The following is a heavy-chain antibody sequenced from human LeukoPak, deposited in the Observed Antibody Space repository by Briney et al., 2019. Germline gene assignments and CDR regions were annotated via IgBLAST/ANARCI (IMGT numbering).Heavy chain of an antibody. J-gene: IGHJ4*02. CDR1: GFTFSNYW. CDR3: AKEEGYIYGLLDY. Sequence: HPGGSLRLSCAASGFTFSNYWMTWVRQAPGKGLEWVSSISGSGSTTYYADSVKGRFTISRDNSKNTLYLQMNSLRAEDAAVYYCAKEEGYIYGLLDYWGQGILVTVSS. V-gene: IGHV3-23*01. CDR2: ISGSGSTT. D-gene: IGHD5-18*01.